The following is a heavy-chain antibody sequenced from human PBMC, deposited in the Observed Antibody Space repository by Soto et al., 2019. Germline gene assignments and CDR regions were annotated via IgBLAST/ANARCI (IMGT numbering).Heavy chain of an antibody. CDR3: ARDGREASGMDV. CDR2: IYYRGST. CDR1: GGSISSHY. V-gene: IGHV4-59*11. J-gene: IGHJ6*02. Sequence: PSETLSLTCTVSGGSISSHYGRRLRPPPGKALEWLRHIYYRGSTNYNPSLRSRSTISVDASKSQFSLKLNSVTTAETAVYYCARDGREASGMDVWGQGTKV. D-gene: IGHD1-26*01.